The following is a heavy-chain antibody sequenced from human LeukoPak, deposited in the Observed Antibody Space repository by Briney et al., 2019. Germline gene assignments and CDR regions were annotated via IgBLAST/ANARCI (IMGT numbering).Heavy chain of an antibody. V-gene: IGHV1-24*01. CDR3: ATLSGRNAFDI. J-gene: IGHJ3*02. CDR1: GYTLTELS. CDR2: FDPEDGET. D-gene: IGHD1-26*01. Sequence: EASVKVSCKVSGYTLTELSMHWVRQAPGKGLQWMGGFDPEDGETIYAQKFQGRVTMTEDTSTDTAYMELSSLRSEDTAVYYCATLSGRNAFDIWGQGTMVTVSS.